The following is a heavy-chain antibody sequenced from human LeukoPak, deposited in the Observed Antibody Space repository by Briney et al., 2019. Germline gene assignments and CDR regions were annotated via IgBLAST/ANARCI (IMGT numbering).Heavy chain of an antibody. Sequence: ASVKVSCKASGYTFTGPYMHWVRQAPGEGLEWMGWINPKSGGTSYAQKFHGRVTVTRDTSISTAYMELTSLRSDDTAVYYCAREEMDSNSFDYWGQGTLVTVSS. CDR3: AREEMDSNSFDY. CDR1: GYTFTGPY. V-gene: IGHV1-2*02. CDR2: INPKSGGT. J-gene: IGHJ4*02. D-gene: IGHD2-8*01.